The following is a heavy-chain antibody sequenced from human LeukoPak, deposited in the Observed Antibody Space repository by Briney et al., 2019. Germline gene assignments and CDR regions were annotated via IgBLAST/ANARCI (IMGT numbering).Heavy chain of an antibody. CDR3: ATHRHYYDSSAFHY. V-gene: IGHV1-24*01. D-gene: IGHD3-22*01. CDR2: FDPEDGET. Sequence: ASVKVSCKVSGYTLTELSMHWVRQAPGKGLEWMGGFDPEDGETIYAQKFQGRVTMTEDTSTDTAYMELSSLRSEDTAIYYCATHRHYYDSSAFHYWGQGTLVTVSS. J-gene: IGHJ4*02. CDR1: GYTLTELS.